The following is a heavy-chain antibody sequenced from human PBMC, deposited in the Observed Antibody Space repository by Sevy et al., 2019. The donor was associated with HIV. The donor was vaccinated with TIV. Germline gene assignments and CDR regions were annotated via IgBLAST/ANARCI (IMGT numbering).Heavy chain of an antibody. CDR2: INHSGST. V-gene: IGHV4-34*01. D-gene: IGHD3-10*01. CDR1: VGSFSGYY. J-gene: IGHJ2*01. CDR3: ARGGEGVIPSPVIGLGPWSKYWYFDL. Sequence: SETLSLTCAVYVGSFSGYYWTWIRQSPGKGLEWIGEINHSGSTNYNPSLKSRVTISVDTSKNQFSLKLTSVTAADTAVYYWARGGEGVIPSPVIGLGPWSKYWYFDLWGRGTLVTVSS.